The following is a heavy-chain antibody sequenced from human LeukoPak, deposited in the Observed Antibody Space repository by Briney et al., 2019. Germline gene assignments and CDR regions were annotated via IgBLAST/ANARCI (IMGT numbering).Heavy chain of an antibody. D-gene: IGHD3-16*01. V-gene: IGHV1-2*02. CDR1: GYTFTGYY. CDR2: INPNSGDT. J-gene: IGHJ4*02. Sequence: ASVKVSCKASGYTFTGYYMHWVRQAPGQGLEWMGWINPNSGDTNHAQKFQGRVTMTRDTSISTAYMELSSLRSDDTAVYYCARVDSGGRHFDYWGQGTLVTVSS. CDR3: ARVDSGGRHFDY.